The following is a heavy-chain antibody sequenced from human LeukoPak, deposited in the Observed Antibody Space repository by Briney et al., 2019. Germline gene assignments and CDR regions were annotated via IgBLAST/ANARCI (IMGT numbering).Heavy chain of an antibody. CDR2: IYSGGST. D-gene: IGHD3-3*01. CDR1: GFTVSSNY. J-gene: IGHJ6*02. Sequence: GGSLRLSCAASGFTVSSNYMSWVRQAPGKGLEWVSVIYSGGSTYYADSVKGRFTISRDNSKNTLYLQMNSLRAEDTAVYYCARGPTYYDFWKGYCGMDVWGQGTTVTVSS. CDR3: ARGPTYYDFWKGYCGMDV. V-gene: IGHV3-53*01.